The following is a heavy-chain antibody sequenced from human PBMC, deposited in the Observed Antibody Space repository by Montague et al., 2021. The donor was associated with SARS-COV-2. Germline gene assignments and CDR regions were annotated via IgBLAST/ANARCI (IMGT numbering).Heavy chain of an antibody. CDR1: GGSIRSSSYY. D-gene: IGHD5-12*01. J-gene: IGHJ2*01. CDR3: ARTTWLRGYFDL. Sequence: SETLSLTCTVSGGSIRSSSYYWGWIRQPPGKGLECIGRIYYSGSTYYNPSLKSRVTISVDTSKNHFSLKLSSVTAADAAVYYCARTTWLRGYFDLWGRGTLVTVSS. V-gene: IGHV4-39*07. CDR2: IYYSGST.